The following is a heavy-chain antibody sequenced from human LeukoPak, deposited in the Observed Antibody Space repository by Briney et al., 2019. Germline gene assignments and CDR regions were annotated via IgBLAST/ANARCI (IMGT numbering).Heavy chain of an antibody. D-gene: IGHD3-10*01. CDR2: ISYDGSNK. CDR3: AKGSMVHYFDY. J-gene: IGHJ4*02. CDR1: GFTFSSYA. V-gene: IGHV3-30-3*01. Sequence: PGRSLRLSCAASGFTFSSYAMHWVRQAPGKGLEWVAVISYDGSNKYYADSVKGRFTISRDNSKNTLYLQMNSLRAEDTAIYYCAKGSMVHYFDYWGQGTLVTVSS.